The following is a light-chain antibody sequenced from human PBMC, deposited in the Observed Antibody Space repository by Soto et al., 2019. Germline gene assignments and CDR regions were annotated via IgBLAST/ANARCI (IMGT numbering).Light chain of an antibody. Sequence: ESVLTQSPDTLSLSPGDRATVSCRASQTVGASYVAWYQHRPGQAPKFLMYGASTRATGIPDRFSGSGSGTEFTLTIDSLEPEDFGLYYCQQYGRSPWTFGQGTRVEI. J-gene: IGKJ1*01. CDR3: QQYGRSPWT. V-gene: IGKV3-20*01. CDR2: GAS. CDR1: QTVGASY.